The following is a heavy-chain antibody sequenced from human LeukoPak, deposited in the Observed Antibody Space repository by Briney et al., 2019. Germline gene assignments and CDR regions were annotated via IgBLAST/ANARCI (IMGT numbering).Heavy chain of an antibody. CDR2: ISAYNGNT. J-gene: IGHJ6*03. D-gene: IGHD3-9*01. CDR3: AKAYYDILTGSGTNYYYYMDV. Sequence: ASVKVSCKASGYTFTSYGISWVRQAPGQGLEWMGWISAYNGNTNYAQKLQGRVTMTTDTSTSTAYMELRSLRSDDTAVYYCAKAYYDILTGSGTNYYYYMDVWGKGTTVTVSS. CDR1: GYTFTSYG. V-gene: IGHV1-18*01.